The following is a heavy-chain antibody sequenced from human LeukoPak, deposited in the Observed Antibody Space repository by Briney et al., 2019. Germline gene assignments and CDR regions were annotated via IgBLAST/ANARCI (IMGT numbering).Heavy chain of an antibody. J-gene: IGHJ4*02. CDR3: ARTSGYNYWEHCDY. Sequence: GESLQISCNGSGYSFTSYWIGWVRQMPGKGLEWIGIIYPDDSDARYSPSFQGQVTISADKSISTAYLQWSSLKASDTAMYYCARTSGYNYWEHCDYWGQGTLVTVSS. CDR1: GYSFTSYW. V-gene: IGHV5-51*01. D-gene: IGHD5-24*01. CDR2: IYPDDSDA.